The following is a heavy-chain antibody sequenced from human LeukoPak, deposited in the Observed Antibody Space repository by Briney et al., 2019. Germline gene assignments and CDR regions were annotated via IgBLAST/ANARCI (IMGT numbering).Heavy chain of an antibody. V-gene: IGHV3-53*01. CDR1: GFTVSSYY. J-gene: IGHJ6*03. CDR3: ARGPIVVGTYYYMDV. CDR2: IYSGGST. Sequence: GGSLRLSCAASGFTVSSYYMSWVRQAPGKGLEWVAVIYSGGSTNYADSVKGRFTISRDNAKNTLYLQMNSLRVEDTAVYYCARGPIVVGTYYYMDVWGKGTTVTVSS. D-gene: IGHD2-2*01.